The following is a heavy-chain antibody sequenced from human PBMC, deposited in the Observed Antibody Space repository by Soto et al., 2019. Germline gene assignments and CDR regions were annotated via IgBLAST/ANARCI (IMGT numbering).Heavy chain of an antibody. Sequence: QVQLQESGPGLVKPSQTLSLTCTVSGGSISSGEYYWSWIRQPPGKGLEWIGYIYYSGSTYYNPSLKRRVTISVDTSKNQFSQRLSAVTAADTAVYYFARALPSRICPNWGQGTLVTVSS. D-gene: IGHD2-15*01. CDR2: IYYSGST. CDR1: GGSISSGEYY. J-gene: IGHJ4*02. CDR3: ARALPSRICPN. V-gene: IGHV4-30-4*01.